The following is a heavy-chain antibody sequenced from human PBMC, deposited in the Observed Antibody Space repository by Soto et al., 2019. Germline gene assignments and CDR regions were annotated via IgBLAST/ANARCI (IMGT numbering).Heavy chain of an antibody. CDR3: ATYPLWKRYHIVVVPSSMKYFDY. CDR2: FDPEDGET. Sequence: ASVKVSCKVSGYTLTELSMHWVRQAPGKGREGMGGFDPEDGETIYAQKFQGRVTMTEDTSTDTAYMELSSLRSEDTAVYYCATYPLWKRYHIVVVPSSMKYFDYWGQGTLVT. V-gene: IGHV1-24*01. CDR1: GYTLTELS. D-gene: IGHD2-2*01. J-gene: IGHJ4*02.